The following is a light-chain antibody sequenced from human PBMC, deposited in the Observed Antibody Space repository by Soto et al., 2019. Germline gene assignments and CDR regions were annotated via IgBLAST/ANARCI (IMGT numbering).Light chain of an antibody. J-gene: IGKJ1*01. CDR1: QSISSW. CDR2: DAS. Sequence: DIQMTQSPSTLSASVGDRVTITCRASQSISSWLAWYQQKPGKAPKLLIYDASSLESGVPSRFNGSGSGTEFTLTIISLQPDDFATYYCQQYNSYSLTFGQGTKVDIK. CDR3: QQYNSYSLT. V-gene: IGKV1-5*01.